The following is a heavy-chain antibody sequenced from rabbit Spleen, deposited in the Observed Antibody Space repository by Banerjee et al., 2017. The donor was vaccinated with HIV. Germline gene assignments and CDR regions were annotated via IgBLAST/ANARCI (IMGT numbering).Heavy chain of an antibody. J-gene: IGHJ6*01. CDR1: GDSFNDKEV. Sequence: EQLEESGGGPVKPEGSLTLTCKASGDSFNDKEVMCWVRQAPGKGLEWIACIDVGSIYFTYFASWAKGRFSITQTSSTTVALQMTSLTAADTATYFCARDAGSSFSSYGMDLWGPGTLVTVS. D-gene: IGHD8-1*01. V-gene: IGHV1S45*01. CDR2: IDVGSIYFT. CDR3: ARDAGSSFSSYGMDL.